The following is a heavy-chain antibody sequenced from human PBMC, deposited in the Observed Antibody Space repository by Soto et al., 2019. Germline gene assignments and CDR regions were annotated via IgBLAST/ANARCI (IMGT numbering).Heavy chain of an antibody. CDR1: GGSIGIYY. CDR2: VHHRGTT. D-gene: IGHD3-10*01. J-gene: IGHJ4*02. V-gene: IGHV4-59*01. Sequence: PSETLSLTCTVSGGSIGIYYWNWIRQSPGKGLEWIGYVHHRGTTSYNPSLEGRATISLDTSKNQFSLRLSSVTAADTAVYYCARRWSGTDYWGQGTLVTVSS. CDR3: ARRWSGTDY.